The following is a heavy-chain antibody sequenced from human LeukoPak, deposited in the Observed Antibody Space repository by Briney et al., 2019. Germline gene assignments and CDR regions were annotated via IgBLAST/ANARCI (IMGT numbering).Heavy chain of an antibody. J-gene: IGHJ4*02. V-gene: IGHV4-59*01. CDR1: GGSISSYY. CDR2: IYYSGST. Sequence: SETLSLTCTVSGGSISSYYWSWIRQPPGKGLEWIGYIYYSGSTNYNPSLKSRVTISVDTSKNQFSLKLSSVTAADTAVYYCARGSSGSIAAAGTGFDYWGQGTLVTVSS. CDR3: ARGSSGSIAAAGTGFDY. D-gene: IGHD6-13*01.